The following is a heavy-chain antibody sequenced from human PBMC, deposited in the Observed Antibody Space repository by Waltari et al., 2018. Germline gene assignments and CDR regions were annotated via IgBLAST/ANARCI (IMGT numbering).Heavy chain of an antibody. CDR3: ARGDVVVPAATWYFDL. CDR2: IYTSGST. V-gene: IGHV4-4*07. CDR1: GGSISSYY. J-gene: IGHJ2*01. Sequence: QVQLQESGPGLVKPSETLSLPCTVSGGSISSYYWSWIRQPAGKGLEWIGRIYTSGSTNYNPSLKSRVTMSVDTSKNQFSLKLSSVTAADTAVYYCARGDVVVPAATWYFDLWGRGTLVTVSS. D-gene: IGHD2-2*01.